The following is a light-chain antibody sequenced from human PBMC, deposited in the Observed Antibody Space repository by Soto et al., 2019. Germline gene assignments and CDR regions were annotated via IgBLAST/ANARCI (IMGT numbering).Light chain of an antibody. Sequence: DIQMTQSPSSLSASVGDRVTITCQASQDISNYLNWYQQKPGKAPKLLIYDASNLETGVPSRFSGSGSGTDFTITISSLKPEDIATYYCQQYDNLLLTFGGGTKVEIK. J-gene: IGKJ4*01. CDR3: QQYDNLLLT. CDR2: DAS. V-gene: IGKV1-33*01. CDR1: QDISNY.